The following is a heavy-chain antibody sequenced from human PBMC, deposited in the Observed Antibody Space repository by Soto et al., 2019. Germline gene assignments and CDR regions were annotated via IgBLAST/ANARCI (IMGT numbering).Heavy chain of an antibody. CDR1: GFTFSNYG. CDR3: AKDGAPRYCGRSSCRPAGAY. D-gene: IGHD2-15*01. V-gene: IGHV3-30*18. CDR2: ISYDGSHK. J-gene: IGHJ4*02. Sequence: QVQLVESGGGVVQPGRSLRLSCAGSGFTFSNYGLHWVRQAPGKGLEWVAAISYDGSHKYYADSVKGRFTISRDNSNNMLYLQMDSLRAEDTAVYYCAKDGAPRYCGRSSCRPAGAYWGQGTLVTVSS.